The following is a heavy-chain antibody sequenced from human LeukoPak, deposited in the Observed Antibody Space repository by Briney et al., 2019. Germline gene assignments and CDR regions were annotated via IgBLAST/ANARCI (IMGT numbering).Heavy chain of an antibody. D-gene: IGHD2-8*02. V-gene: IGHV5-51*01. CDR2: IYPGDSDP. CDR1: GYTFTNYW. Sequence: GESLKISCKASGYTFTNYWIGWVRQMPGKGLEWMGIIYPGDSDPRYSPSFQGQVTISVDKSISNAYLQWSSLKASDTAMYYCARWPTGTGFGFDQWGQGTLVTVSS. J-gene: IGHJ4*02. CDR3: ARWPTGTGFGFDQ.